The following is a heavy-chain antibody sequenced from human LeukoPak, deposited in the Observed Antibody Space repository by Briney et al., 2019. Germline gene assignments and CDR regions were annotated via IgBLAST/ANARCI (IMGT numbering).Heavy chain of an antibody. D-gene: IGHD6-19*01. Sequence: PGGSLRLSCAASGFTFSDYYMSWIRQAPGKGLEWVSGFTGGGGGAYYADSVRGRFTISRDNSMNTLSLHMNSLRAEDTAIYYCARGHNSGSYYYMDVWGKGTTVTVSS. CDR3: ARGHNSGSYYYMDV. CDR2: FTGGGGGA. V-gene: IGHV3-23*01. CDR1: GFTFSDYY. J-gene: IGHJ6*03.